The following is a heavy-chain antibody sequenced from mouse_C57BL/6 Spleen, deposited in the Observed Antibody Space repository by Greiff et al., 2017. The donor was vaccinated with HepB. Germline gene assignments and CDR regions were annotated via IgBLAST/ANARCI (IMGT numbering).Heavy chain of an antibody. CDR2: IHPNSGST. D-gene: IGHD1-1*01. V-gene: IGHV1-64*01. J-gene: IGHJ3*01. CDR1: GYTFTSYW. Sequence: QVQLQQPGAELVKPGASVKLSCKASGYTFTSYWMHWVKQRPGQGLEWIGMIHPNSGSTNYNEKFKSKATLTVDKSSSTAYMQLSSLTSEDSAVYYGARSLDYGSSYGTWFAYWGQGTLVTVSA. CDR3: ARSLDYGSSYGTWFAY.